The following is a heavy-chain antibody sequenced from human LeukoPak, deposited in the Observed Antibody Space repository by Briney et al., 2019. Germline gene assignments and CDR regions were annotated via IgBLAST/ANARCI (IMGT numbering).Heavy chain of an antibody. CDR1: GFTFSSYS. CDR2: ISSSSSYI. CDR3: ARERAQWQRIHAFDI. J-gene: IGHJ3*02. Sequence: GGSLRLSCAASGFTFSSYSMNWVRQAPGKGLEWVSSISSSSSYIYYADSVKGRFTISRDNAKNSLYLQMNSLRAEDTAVYYCARERAQWQRIHAFDIWGQGTMVTVSS. V-gene: IGHV3-21*01. D-gene: IGHD5-12*01.